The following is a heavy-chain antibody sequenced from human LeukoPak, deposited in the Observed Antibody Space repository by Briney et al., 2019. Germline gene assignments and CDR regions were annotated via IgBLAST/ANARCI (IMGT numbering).Heavy chain of an antibody. J-gene: IGHJ6*03. V-gene: IGHV4-38-2*01. CDR2: IYHSGST. CDR3: ARLAAGGFFYCYMDV. Sequence: SETLSLTRAVSGYSISSGYYWGWIRQPPGKGLEWIGSIYHSGSTYYNPSLKSRVTISVDTSKNQFSLKLSSVTAADTAVYYCARLAAGGFFYCYMDVWGKGTTVTVSS. CDR1: GYSISSGYY. D-gene: IGHD6-13*01.